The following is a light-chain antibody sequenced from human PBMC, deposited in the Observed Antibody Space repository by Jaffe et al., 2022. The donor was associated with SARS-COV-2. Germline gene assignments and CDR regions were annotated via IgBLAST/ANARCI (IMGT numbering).Light chain of an antibody. CDR3: QHRSNWPLFT. Sequence: EIVLTQSPGTLSLSPGERATLSCRASQSVSSYLAWYQKKPGQAPRLLIYDASNRATGIPARYSGSGSGTDFTLTISSLEPEDFAVYYCQHRSNWPLFTFGPGTKVDIK. CDR1: QSVSSY. CDR2: DAS. J-gene: IGKJ3*01. V-gene: IGKV3-11*01.